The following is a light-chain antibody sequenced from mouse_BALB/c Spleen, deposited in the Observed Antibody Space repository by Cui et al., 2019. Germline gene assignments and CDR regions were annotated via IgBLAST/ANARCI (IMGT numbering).Light chain of an antibody. CDR1: SSVSY. CDR3: HQCNSYPWT. V-gene: IGKV4-80*01. Sequence: HIVRTQSPAFMSAPLGEETTLTCSASSSVSYMHWYQQKSGTSPKLLIYSASNLASGVPSRFSGSGSGTCYSLTISSVEAEDAADYYCHQCNSYPWTFGGGTKLEIK. J-gene: IGKJ1*01. CDR2: SAS.